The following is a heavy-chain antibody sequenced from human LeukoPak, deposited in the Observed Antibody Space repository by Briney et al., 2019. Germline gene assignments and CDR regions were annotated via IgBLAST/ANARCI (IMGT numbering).Heavy chain of an antibody. CDR1: GYTFTSYY. CDR3: ARAHDYYYGSGSYYPGGCDY. J-gene: IGHJ4*02. D-gene: IGHD3-10*01. Sequence: ASVKVSCKASGYTFTSYYMHWVRQAPGQGLEWMGIINPSGGSTSYAQKFQGRVTMTRDTSTSTVYMELSSLRSEDTAVYYCARAHDYYYGSGSYYPGGCDYWGQGTLVTVS. CDR2: INPSGGST. V-gene: IGHV1-46*01.